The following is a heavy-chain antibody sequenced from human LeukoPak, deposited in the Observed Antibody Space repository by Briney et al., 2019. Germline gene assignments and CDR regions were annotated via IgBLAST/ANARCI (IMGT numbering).Heavy chain of an antibody. V-gene: IGHV3-33*01. J-gene: IGHJ4*02. CDR1: GFTFSSYG. Sequence: SGGSLRLSCAASGFTFSSYGMHWVRQAPGKGLEWVAVIWYDGSNKYYADSVKGRFTISRDNSKNTLYLQMNSLRAEDTAVYYCARERRDGYNSPFDYWGQGTLVTVSS. CDR3: ARERRDGYNSPFDY. CDR2: IWYDGSNK. D-gene: IGHD5-24*01.